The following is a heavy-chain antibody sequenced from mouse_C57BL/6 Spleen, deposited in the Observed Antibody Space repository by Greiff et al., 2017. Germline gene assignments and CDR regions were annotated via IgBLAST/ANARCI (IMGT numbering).Heavy chain of an antibody. CDR2: IDPSDSYT. CDR3: ARNAYHPYYFDY. Sequence: QVQLQQPGAELVMPGASVKLSCKASGYTFTSDWMHWVKQRPGQGLEWIGEIDPSDSYTNYNQKFKGKSTLTVDKSSSTAYMQLSSLTSEDSAVYYCARNAYHPYYFDYWGQGTTLTVSS. V-gene: IGHV1-69*01. CDR1: GYTFTSDW. J-gene: IGHJ2*01.